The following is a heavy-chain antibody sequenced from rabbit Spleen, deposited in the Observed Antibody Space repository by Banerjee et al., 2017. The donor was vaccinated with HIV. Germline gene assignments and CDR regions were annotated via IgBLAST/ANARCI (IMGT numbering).Heavy chain of an antibody. CDR3: ARDSSSSFSSYGMDL. CDR2: IDTGSSGFT. J-gene: IGHJ6*01. Sequence: QSLEESGGDLVKPGASLTLTCTASGVSFSSSSYLCWVRQAPGKGLEWIACIDTGSSGFTYFATWAKGRFTISKTSSTTVTLQMTRLTAADTATYFCARDSSSSFSSYGMDLWGPGTPSPS. D-gene: IGHD1-1*01. V-gene: IGHV1S40*01. CDR1: GVSFSSSSY.